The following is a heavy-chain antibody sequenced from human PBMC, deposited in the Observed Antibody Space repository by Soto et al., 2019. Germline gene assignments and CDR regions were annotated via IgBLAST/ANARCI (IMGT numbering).Heavy chain of an antibody. CDR2: IVPVFGRP. CDR3: AREGSGYNF. D-gene: IGHD5-12*01. CDR1: GGSFSNFG. Sequence: SVKVSCKASGGSFSNFGISWVRQAPGQGLEWMGGIVPVFGRPNYAQRFRGRLTITADESTSTGYTELISLRSDDTAVYYCAREGSGYNFWGQGTQVTVSS. J-gene: IGHJ4*02. V-gene: IGHV1-69*13.